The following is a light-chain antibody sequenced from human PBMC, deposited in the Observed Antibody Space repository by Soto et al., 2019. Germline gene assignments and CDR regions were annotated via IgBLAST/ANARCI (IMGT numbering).Light chain of an antibody. J-gene: IGLJ2*01. CDR2: DVS. CDR1: SSDVGGYNY. V-gene: IGLV2-14*01. CDR3: SSYTSSSTLVV. Sequence: QSALTQPASVSGSHGQSITISCTGTSSDVGGYNYVSWYQQHPGNAPKLMIYDVSNRPSGGSNRFSACKSGNTASLTISGLQADYEADYYCSSYTSSSTLVVFGGGTKLTVL.